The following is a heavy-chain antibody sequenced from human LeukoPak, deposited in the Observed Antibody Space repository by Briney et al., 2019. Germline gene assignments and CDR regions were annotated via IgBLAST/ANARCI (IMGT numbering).Heavy chain of an antibody. CDR1: GFTTSDDG. J-gene: IGHJ6*03. CDR3: ARVSVFRGYSYGYPSGYSYYYMDV. D-gene: IGHD5-18*01. Sequence: ASVKVSGKASGFTTSDDGITWVRQAPGQGLEWMGWTSADNGARDYAQKFQGRVTMTTDTSTNTAYMELRRLTSDDTAVYYCARVSVFRGYSYGYPSGYSYYYMDVWGKGTTVTISS. CDR2: TSADNGAR. V-gene: IGHV1-18*01.